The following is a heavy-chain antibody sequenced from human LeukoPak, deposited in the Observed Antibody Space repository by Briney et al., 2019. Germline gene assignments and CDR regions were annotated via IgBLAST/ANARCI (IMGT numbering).Heavy chain of an antibody. CDR1: GFTFSSYA. CDR2: ISGSGGDT. V-gene: IGHV3-23*01. D-gene: IGHD5-18*01. Sequence: QAGGSLRLSCAASGFTFSSYAMSWVRQAPGKGLEWVSAISGSGGDTHYADSVKGRFTTSRDNSKNTLYLQLNSLRAEDTAVYYCAKKSSRYSSDPFVYWGQGTLVTVSS. J-gene: IGHJ4*02. CDR3: AKKSSRYSSDPFVY.